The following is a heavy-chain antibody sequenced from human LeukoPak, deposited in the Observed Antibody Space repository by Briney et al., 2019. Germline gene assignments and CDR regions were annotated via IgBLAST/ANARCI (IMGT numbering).Heavy chain of an antibody. CDR3: ARALNGFDI. CDR1: GFTFSSYS. CDR2: ISSSSSYI. J-gene: IGHJ3*02. Sequence: GGSLRLSRAASGFTFSSYSMNWVRQAPGKGLEWVSSISSSSSYIYYADSVKGRFTISRDNSRNTLYLQMNSLRAEDTAVYYCARALNGFDIWGPGTLVTVSS. V-gene: IGHV3-21*04.